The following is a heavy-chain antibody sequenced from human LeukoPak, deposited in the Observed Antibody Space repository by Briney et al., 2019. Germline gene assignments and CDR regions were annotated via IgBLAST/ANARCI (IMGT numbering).Heavy chain of an antibody. D-gene: IGHD5-12*01. V-gene: IGHV5-51*01. J-gene: IGHJ5*02. CDR2: IYPGDSDT. Sequence: GESLKISCKGSGYSFTNYWIGWVRQMPGKGLEWMGPIYPGDSDTRYSPSFRGQVTISADKSINTAFLQWSSLKASDTAIYYCATVAGYAKNWFDPWGQGTLVTVSS. CDR1: GYSFTNYW. CDR3: ATVAGYAKNWFDP.